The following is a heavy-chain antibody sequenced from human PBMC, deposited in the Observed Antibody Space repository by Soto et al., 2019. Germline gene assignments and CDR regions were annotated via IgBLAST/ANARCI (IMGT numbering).Heavy chain of an antibody. J-gene: IGHJ6*02. CDR1: GGSISSGDYY. V-gene: IGHV4-30-4*01. CDR2: IYYSGST. D-gene: IGHD3-16*01. CDR3: ASHDYAHYGLDV. Sequence: QVQLQESGPGLVKPSQTLSLTCTVSGGSISSGDYYWSWIRQPPGKGLEWIGYIYYSGSTYYNPSLKSRITIAVDTSKNQFSLKLTSVTAADTAVYYCASHDYAHYGLDVWGQGTTVTVSS.